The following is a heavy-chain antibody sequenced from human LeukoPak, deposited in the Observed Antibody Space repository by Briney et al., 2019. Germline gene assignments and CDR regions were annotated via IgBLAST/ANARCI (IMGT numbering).Heavy chain of an antibody. V-gene: IGHV4-39*07. CDR1: GGSISSSSYY. Sequence: SETLSLTCSVSGGSISSSSYYWGWIRQPPGKGLEWIGRINYSGSTYYNPSLKSRVTISVDTSKNQFSLKLSSVIAADTAVYYCARVGVDYSGNIIKYYFDYWGQGTLVTVSS. D-gene: IGHD4-23*01. CDR2: INYSGST. J-gene: IGHJ4*02. CDR3: ARVGVDYSGNIIKYYFDY.